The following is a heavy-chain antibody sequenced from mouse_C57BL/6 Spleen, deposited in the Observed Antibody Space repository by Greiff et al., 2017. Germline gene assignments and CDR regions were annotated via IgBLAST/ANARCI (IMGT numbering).Heavy chain of an antibody. V-gene: IGHV1-55*01. D-gene: IGHD1-1*01. CDR3: ARWNYYGSSFSFDY. CDR1: GYTFTSYW. Sequence: QVQLKQPGAELVKPGASVKMSCKASGYTFTSYWITWVKQRPGQGLEWIGDIYPGSGSTNYNEKFKSKATLTVDTSSSTAYMQLSSLTSEDSAVYYCARWNYYGSSFSFDYWGQGTTLTVSS. CDR2: IYPGSGST. J-gene: IGHJ2*01.